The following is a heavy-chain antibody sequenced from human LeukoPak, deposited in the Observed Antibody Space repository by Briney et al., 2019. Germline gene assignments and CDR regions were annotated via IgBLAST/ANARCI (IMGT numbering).Heavy chain of an antibody. CDR1: GITLSNYG. CDR2: ISGSGGST. J-gene: IGHJ4*02. V-gene: IGHV3-23*01. CDR3: AKRGVVIRVILVGFHKEAYYFDS. D-gene: IGHD3-22*01. Sequence: GGSLRLSCAVSGITLSNYGMSWVRQAPGKGLEWVAGISGSGGSTTYADSVKGRFTISRDNPKNTLFLQMNSLRAEDTAVYFCAKRGVVIRVILVGFHKEAYYFDSWGQGALVTVSS.